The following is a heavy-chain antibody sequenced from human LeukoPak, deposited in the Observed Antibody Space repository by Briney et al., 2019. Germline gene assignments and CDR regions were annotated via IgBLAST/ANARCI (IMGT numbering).Heavy chain of an antibody. J-gene: IGHJ4*02. Sequence: GGSLRLSCAASGFTFDDYAMHWVRQAPGKGLEWVSGISWNSGSIGYADSVKGRFTISRDNAKNSLYLQMNSLRAEDTAVYYCASSDYWGQGTLVTVSS. CDR2: ISWNSGSI. CDR3: ASSDY. V-gene: IGHV3-9*01. CDR1: GFTFDDYA.